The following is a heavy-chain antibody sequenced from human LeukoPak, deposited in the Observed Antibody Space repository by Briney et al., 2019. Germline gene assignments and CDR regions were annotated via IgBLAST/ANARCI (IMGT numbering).Heavy chain of an antibody. CDR1: GLTFSRSA. V-gene: IGHV3-23*01. Sequence: PGGSLRLSCAASGLTFSRSAMNWVRQAPGKGQEWVSSFSASGGTTYYADSVKGRFTISRDNSKNTLSVQMNSLRAEDTAVYYCAKANYSGSYYFDSWGQGTLVTVSS. J-gene: IGHJ4*02. CDR3: AKANYSGSYYFDS. D-gene: IGHD1-26*01. CDR2: FSASGGTT.